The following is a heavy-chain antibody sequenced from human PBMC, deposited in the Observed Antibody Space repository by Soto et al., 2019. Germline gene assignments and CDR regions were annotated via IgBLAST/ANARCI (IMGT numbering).Heavy chain of an antibody. Sequence: PSETLSLTCTVSGGSISSYYWSWIRQPPGKGLAWIGYIYYSGSTNYNPSLKSRVTISVDTSKNQFSLKLSSVTAADTAVYYCAITLVTAPVQVPNEPHRPYYYGMDVWRQGSTVIFS. V-gene: IGHV4-59*01. J-gene: IGHJ6*02. CDR2: IYYSGST. CDR1: GGSISSYY. CDR3: AITLVTAPVQVPNEPHRPYYYGMDV. D-gene: IGHD2-21*02.